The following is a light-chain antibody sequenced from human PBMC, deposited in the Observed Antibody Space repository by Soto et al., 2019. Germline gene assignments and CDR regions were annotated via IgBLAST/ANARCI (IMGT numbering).Light chain of an antibody. CDR3: QSYDSSVSKVV. Sequence: QSVLTQPPSVSGAPGQRVTISCTGSSSNIGAGYDVHWYQQLPGTAPKLLIYGNSNRPSGVPDRFSGSKSGTSASLPITGLQAEDEADYYCQSYDSSVSKVVFGGGTKLTVL. CDR1: SSNIGAGYD. V-gene: IGLV1-40*01. J-gene: IGLJ2*01. CDR2: GNS.